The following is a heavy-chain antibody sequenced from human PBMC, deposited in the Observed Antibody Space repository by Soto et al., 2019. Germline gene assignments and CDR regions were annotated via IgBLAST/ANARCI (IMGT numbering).Heavy chain of an antibody. Sequence: GGSLRLSCAASGFTFSSYSMNWVRQAPGKGLEWVSYISSSSSTIYYADSVKGRFTISRDNAKNSLYLQMNSLRAEDTAVYYCASVGCSGGSCYSYYYGMDVWGQGTTVTVSS. V-gene: IGHV3-48*01. J-gene: IGHJ6*02. D-gene: IGHD2-15*01. CDR2: ISSSSSTI. CDR1: GFTFSSYS. CDR3: ASVGCSGGSCYSYYYGMDV.